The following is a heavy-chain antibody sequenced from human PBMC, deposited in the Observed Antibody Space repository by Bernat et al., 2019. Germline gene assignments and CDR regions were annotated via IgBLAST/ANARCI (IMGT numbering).Heavy chain of an antibody. J-gene: IGHJ6*02. V-gene: IGHV3-66*01. CDR2: IYSGGST. CDR1: GFTVSSNY. CDR3: ARLAQFSKSRYYYYGMDV. D-gene: IGHD4-11*01. Sequence: EVQLVESGGGLVQPGGSLRLSCAASGFTVSSNYMSWVRQAPGKGLEWVSVIYSGGSTYYADSVKGRFTISRDNSKNTLYLQMNSLRAEDTAVYYCARLAQFSKSRYYYYGMDVWGQGTTVTVSS.